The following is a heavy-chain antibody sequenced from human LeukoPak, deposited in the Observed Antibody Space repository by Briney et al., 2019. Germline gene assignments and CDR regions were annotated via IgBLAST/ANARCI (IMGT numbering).Heavy chain of an antibody. CDR1: GXTFSNAW. V-gene: IGHV3-15*01. D-gene: IGHD3-22*01. CDR2: IKSKTDGGTT. J-gene: IGHJ5*02. CDR3: TTGRGDYYDSTVWFDP. Sequence: GGSLRLSCAASGXTFSNAWMSWVRQAPGKGLEWVGRIKSKTDGGTTDYAAPVKGRFTISRDDSKNTLYLQMNSLKTEDTAVYSCTTGRGDYYDSTVWFDPWGQGTLVTVSS.